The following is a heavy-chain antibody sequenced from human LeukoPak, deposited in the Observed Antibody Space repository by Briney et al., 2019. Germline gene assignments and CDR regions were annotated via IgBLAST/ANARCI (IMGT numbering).Heavy chain of an antibody. D-gene: IGHD4-17*01. V-gene: IGHV1-8*01. CDR3: AKDRNYGDYGGEYYFDY. CDR1: GYTFTSYD. CDR2: TNPNSSNT. J-gene: IGHJ4*02. Sequence: GASVKVSCKASGYTFTSYDINWVRQATGQGLEWMGWTNPNSSNTGYAQKFQGRVTMTRNTSISTAYMELSSLRSEDTAVYYCAKDRNYGDYGGEYYFDYWGQGTLVTVSS.